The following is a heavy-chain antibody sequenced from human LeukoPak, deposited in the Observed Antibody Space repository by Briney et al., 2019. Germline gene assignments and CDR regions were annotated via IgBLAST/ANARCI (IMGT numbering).Heavy chain of an antibody. CDR3: AKAPVTSCRGAFCYPFDY. CDR1: GFTFSSYA. D-gene: IGHD2-15*01. V-gene: IGHV3-23*01. CDR2: ISGSGISP. J-gene: IGHJ4*02. Sequence: KSGGSLRLSCAASGFTFSSYAMNWVRQSPGKGLEWVSGISGSGISPYYADSVKGRFTISRDNSKNTLYLQMNSLRAEDTAVYYCAKAPVTSCRGAFCYPFDYWGQGTLVTVSS.